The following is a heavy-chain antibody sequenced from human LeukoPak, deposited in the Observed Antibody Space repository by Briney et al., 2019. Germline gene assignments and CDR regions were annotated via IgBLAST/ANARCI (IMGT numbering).Heavy chain of an antibody. CDR1: GFTFSDHY. J-gene: IGHJ3*02. V-gene: IGHV3-72*01. D-gene: IGHD1-14*01. CDR2: IRNKANSYTT. Sequence: PGGSLRLSCTVSGFTFSDHYMDWVRQVPGRGLEWLARIRNKANSYTTKYAASVEGIFTIPRDDSKISLYLQMNSLKIEDTAVYYCVRGYRGFDIWGQGTMVTVSS. CDR3: VRGYRGFDI.